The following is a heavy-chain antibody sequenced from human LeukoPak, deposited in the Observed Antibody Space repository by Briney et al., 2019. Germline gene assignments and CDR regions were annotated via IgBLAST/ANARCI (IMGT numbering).Heavy chain of an antibody. J-gene: IGHJ3*02. CDR3: GVAPSAPYSDSAGPTKTWPGGFDI. V-gene: IGHV4-59*01. CDR2: MSNSGTT. Sequence: TPSETLSLTCSVSGGSISDYYWSWFRQPPGKGLECFGFMSNSGTTNYNPSLKSRVTISLDTSKNQFFLDLSSVTAADTAVSYCGVAPSAPYSDSAGPTKTWPGGFDIWGQGTLVTVSS. CDR1: GGSISDYY. D-gene: IGHD1-26*01.